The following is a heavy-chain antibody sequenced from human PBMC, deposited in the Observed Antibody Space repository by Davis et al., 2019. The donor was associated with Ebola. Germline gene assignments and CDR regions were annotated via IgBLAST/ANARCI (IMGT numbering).Heavy chain of an antibody. Sequence: GESLKISCAASGFTFGSYWMSWVRQAPGKGLEWVANIKQDAGEIYYVDSVKGRFTISRDNAKDSLYLQMNRLRAEDTAVYYCARDINWGYSTPHYWGQGTPVTVSS. J-gene: IGHJ4*02. D-gene: IGHD7-27*01. CDR1: GFTFGSYW. CDR2: IKQDAGEI. V-gene: IGHV3-7*01. CDR3: ARDINWGYSTPHY.